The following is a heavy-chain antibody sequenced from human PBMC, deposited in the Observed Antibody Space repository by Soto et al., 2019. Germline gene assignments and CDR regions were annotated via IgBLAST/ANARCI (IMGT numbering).Heavy chain of an antibody. V-gene: IGHV4-34*01. CDR1: GGSFSGYY. D-gene: IGHD6-6*01. CDR3: ARGGLSISRSSSRNWFDP. J-gene: IGHJ5*02. Sequence: TSETLSLTGAVYGGSFSGYYWSWIRQPPGKGLEWIGEINHSGSTNYNPSLKSRVTISVDTSKNQFSLKLSSVTAADTAVYYCARGGLSISRSSSRNWFDPWGQGTLVTVSS. CDR2: INHSGST.